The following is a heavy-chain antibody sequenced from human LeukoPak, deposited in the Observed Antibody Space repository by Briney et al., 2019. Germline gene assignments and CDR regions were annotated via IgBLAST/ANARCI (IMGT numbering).Heavy chain of an antibody. CDR2: ISSSGSTI. CDR3: ARVSYDSSGYQYYLYYFDY. CDR1: GFTFSSYE. D-gene: IGHD3-22*01. Sequence: GGSLRLSCAASGFTFSSYEMNWVRQAPGKGLEWVSYISSSGSTIYYADSVKGRFTISRDNAKNSLYLQMNSLRAEGTAVYYCARVSYDSSGYQYYLYYFDYWGQGTLVTVSS. J-gene: IGHJ4*02. V-gene: IGHV3-48*03.